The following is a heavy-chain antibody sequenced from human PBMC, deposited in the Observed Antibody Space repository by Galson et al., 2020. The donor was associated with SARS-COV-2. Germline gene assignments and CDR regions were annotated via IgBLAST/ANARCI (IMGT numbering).Heavy chain of an antibody. CDR2: IYWDDDK. Sequence: SGPTLVKPTQTLTLTCAFSGFSLSTTGVGVGWIRQPPGKALEWLALIYWDDDKRYSPSLRSRLTITKDTFKNQVVLTMTNLDPVDTATYYCAREDDISDYPGRFFDFWGQGTLVTVSS. D-gene: IGHD3-22*01. CDR1: GFSLSTTGVG. CDR3: AREDDISDYPGRFFDF. V-gene: IGHV2-5*02. J-gene: IGHJ4*02.